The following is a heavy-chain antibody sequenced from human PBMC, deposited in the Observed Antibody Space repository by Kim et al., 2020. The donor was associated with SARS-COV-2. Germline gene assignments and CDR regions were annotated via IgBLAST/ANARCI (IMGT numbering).Heavy chain of an antibody. CDR3: ARADGNVPGIQLWLGYYYYGMDV. V-gene: IGHV3-21*01. J-gene: IGHJ6*02. Sequence: GGSLRLSCAASGFTFSSYSMNWVRQAPGKGLEWVSSISSSSYIYYADSVKGRFTISRDNAKNSLYLQMNSLRAEDTAVYYCARADGNVPGIQLWLGYYYYGMDVWGQGTTVTVSS. D-gene: IGHD5-18*01. CDR1: GFTFSSYS. CDR2: ISSSSYI.